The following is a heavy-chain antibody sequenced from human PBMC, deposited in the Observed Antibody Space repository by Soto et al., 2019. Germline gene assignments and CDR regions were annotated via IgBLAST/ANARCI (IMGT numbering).Heavy chain of an antibody. Sequence: QVQLQESGPGLVKPSQTLSLTCTVSGGSISSGDYYWSWIRQPPGKGLEWIGYIYYSGSTYYNPSLESRSTLSVDTSKNQFSLKMSSVTAADTAVYYCAREGEYQLPALDPWGQGTLVTVSS. V-gene: IGHV4-30-4*01. CDR1: GGSISSGDYY. CDR2: IYYSGST. CDR3: AREGEYQLPALDP. D-gene: IGHD2-2*01. J-gene: IGHJ5*02.